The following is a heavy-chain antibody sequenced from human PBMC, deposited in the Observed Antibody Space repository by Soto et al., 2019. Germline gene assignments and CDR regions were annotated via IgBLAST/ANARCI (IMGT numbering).Heavy chain of an antibody. CDR3: AIGYMDWFDP. D-gene: IGHD2-2*02. V-gene: IGHV4-59*08. J-gene: IGHJ5*02. CDR2: VYHSGST. Sequence: PSETLSLTCTVSGGSTSYYYWSWIRVAPGKGLEWIGSVYHSGSTNYNPSLKSRVTILRDSSKAQFSLKLNSATAADTAVYYCAIGYMDWFDPWGQGTLVTVSS. CDR1: GGSTSYYY.